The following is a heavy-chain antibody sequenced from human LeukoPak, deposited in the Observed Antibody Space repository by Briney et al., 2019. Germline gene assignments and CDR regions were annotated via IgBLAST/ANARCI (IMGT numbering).Heavy chain of an antibody. Sequence: GGSLRLSCAASGFTFSSYWMHWVRQAPGKGLVWVSCISTDGSSTNSADSVKGRLTISRDNAKNTLYLQMNSLRAEDTAVYYCVREYSSSSGRAFDMWGQGTMVTVSP. CDR1: GFTFSSYW. D-gene: IGHD6-6*01. CDR2: ISTDGSST. CDR3: VREYSSSSGRAFDM. J-gene: IGHJ3*02. V-gene: IGHV3-74*01.